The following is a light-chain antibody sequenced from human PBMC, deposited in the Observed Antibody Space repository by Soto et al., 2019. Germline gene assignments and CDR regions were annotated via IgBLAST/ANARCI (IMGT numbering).Light chain of an antibody. J-gene: IGKJ2*01. CDR3: HQYNSYSNT. CDR2: KAS. V-gene: IGKV1-5*03. CDR1: QSISSW. Sequence: DIPMTQSPSTLSASVGDRVTITCRASQSISSWLAWYQQKPGKAPKLLIYKASSLESGVPSRFIGSGSGTEFTLTISSLLPDDFATYYCHQYNSYSNTFGQGTKLEIK.